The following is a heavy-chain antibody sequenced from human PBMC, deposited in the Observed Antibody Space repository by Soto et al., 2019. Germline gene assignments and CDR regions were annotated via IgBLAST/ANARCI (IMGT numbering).Heavy chain of an antibody. CDR3: ARAAHCTNGVCYKGCDY. V-gene: IGHV1-8*01. Sequence: ASVKVSCKASGYTFTSYDINWVRQATGHGPEWMGWMNPNSGNTGYAQKFQGRVTMTRNTSISTAYMELSSLRSEDTAVYFCARAAHCTNGVCYKGCDYWGQGTLVTVS. CDR2: MNPNSGNT. CDR1: GYTFTSYD. J-gene: IGHJ4*02. D-gene: IGHD2-8*01.